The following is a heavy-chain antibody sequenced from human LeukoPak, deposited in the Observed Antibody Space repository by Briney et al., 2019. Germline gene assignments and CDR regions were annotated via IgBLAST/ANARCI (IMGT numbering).Heavy chain of an antibody. J-gene: IGHJ5*02. D-gene: IGHD3-16*01. CDR1: GYTFTSYY. CDR2: ISAYNGNT. V-gene: IGHV1-18*04. Sequence: ASVKVSCKASGYTFTSYYMHWVRQAPGQGLEWMGWISAYNGNTNYAQNLQGRVTMTTDTSTSTAYMELRSLTSDDTAVYYCARVLQARNWFDPWGQGTLVTVSS. CDR3: ARVLQARNWFDP.